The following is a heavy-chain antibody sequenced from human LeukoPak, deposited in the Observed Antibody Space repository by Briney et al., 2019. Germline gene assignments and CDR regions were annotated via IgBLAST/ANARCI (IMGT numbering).Heavy chain of an antibody. CDR3: ARGSLRYFDY. V-gene: IGHV1-2*02. Sequence: ASVKVSCKASGYTFTGYYMHWVRQAPGQGLGWMGWINPNSGDTNYAQKLQDRVTMTRDTSISTAYMDLTRLRFDDTAVYYCARGSLRYFDYWGQGTLVTVSS. J-gene: IGHJ4*02. D-gene: IGHD3-10*01. CDR2: INPNSGDT. CDR1: GYTFTGYY.